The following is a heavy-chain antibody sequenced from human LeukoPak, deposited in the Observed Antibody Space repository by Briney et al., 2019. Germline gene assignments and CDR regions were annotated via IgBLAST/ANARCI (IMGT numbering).Heavy chain of an antibody. CDR2: ISISGSKT. V-gene: IGHV3-21*01. J-gene: IGHJ4*02. Sequence: GGSLRLSCAASEFDFSSHAMTWVRQAPGKGLEWVSAISISGSKTYYADSVKGRFTISRDNAKNSLYLQMNSLRAEDTAVYYCARGVVRYFDYWGQGALVTVSS. D-gene: IGHD3-9*01. CDR1: EFDFSSHA. CDR3: ARGVVRYFDY.